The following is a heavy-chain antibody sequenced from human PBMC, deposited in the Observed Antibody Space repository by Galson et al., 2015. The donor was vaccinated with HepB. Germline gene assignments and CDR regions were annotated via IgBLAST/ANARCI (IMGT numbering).Heavy chain of an antibody. V-gene: IGHV4-59*01. CDR1: GGSFSAYY. CDR2: VYYNRST. CDR3: AKDAGLRGTTGYYMDV. J-gene: IGHJ6*03. Sequence: SETLSLTCTISGGSFSAYYWTWIRQPPGRGLEWIGYVYYNRSTNCDPSLKSRVTMSLDRSNNQFSLKLTSVTAADTAVYYCAKDAGLRGTTGYYMDVWGKGTTVTVS. D-gene: IGHD1-7*01.